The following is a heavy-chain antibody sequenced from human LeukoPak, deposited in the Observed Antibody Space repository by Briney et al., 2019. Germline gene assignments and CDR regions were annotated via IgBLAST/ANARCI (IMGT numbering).Heavy chain of an antibody. CDR2: YSGGGGST. J-gene: IGHJ4*02. V-gene: IGHV3-23*01. D-gene: IGHD3/OR15-3a*01. Sequence: PGGSLRLSCAASGFTFSSSAMSWVRQAPGKGLEWVSAYSGGGGSTYYADSVKGRFTISRDNSKNTLFLQMNSLRAEDTAIYYCALNPPDFWTGYYMRFDYWGQGTLVTVSS. CDR1: GFTFSSSA. CDR3: ALNPPDFWTGYYMRFDY.